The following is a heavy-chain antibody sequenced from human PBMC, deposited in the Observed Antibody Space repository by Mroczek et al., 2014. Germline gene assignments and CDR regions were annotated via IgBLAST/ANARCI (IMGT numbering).Heavy chain of an antibody. CDR1: GGSFSGYY. J-gene: IGHJ4*02. Sequence: QVQLQESGAGLLKPSETLSLTCAVYGGSFSGYYWSWIRQPPGKGLEWIGEINHSGSTNYNPSLKSRVTISVDTSKNQFSLKLSSVTAADTAVYYCARGRGYFDYWGQGTLVTVSS. CDR2: INHSGST. D-gene: IGHD5-24*01. V-gene: IGHV4-34*01. CDR3: ARGRGYFDY.